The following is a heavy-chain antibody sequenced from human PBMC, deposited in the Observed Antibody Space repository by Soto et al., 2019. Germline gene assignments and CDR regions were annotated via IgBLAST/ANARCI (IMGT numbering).Heavy chain of an antibody. CDR1: GFTFSGSA. CDR2: IRSKANSYAT. J-gene: IGHJ6*02. D-gene: IGHD3-22*01. V-gene: IGHV3-73*01. CDR3: TRLPPYYYDSSGYPPLDYYYGMDV. Sequence: GGSLRLSCAASGFTFSGSAMHWVRQASGKGLEWVGRIRSKANSYATAYAASVKGRFTISRDDSKNTAYLQMNSLKTEDTAVYYCTRLPPYYYDSSGYPPLDYYYGMDVWGQGTTVTVSS.